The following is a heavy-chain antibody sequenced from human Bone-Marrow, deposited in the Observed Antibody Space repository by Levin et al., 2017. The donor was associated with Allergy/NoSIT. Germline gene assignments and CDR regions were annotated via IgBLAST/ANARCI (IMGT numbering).Heavy chain of an antibody. CDR2: INPNSGGT. J-gene: IGHJ5*02. CDR3: ARSLGHNNWFDP. CDR1: GYTFTGYY. Sequence: ASVKVSCKASGYTFTGYYMHWVRQAPGQGLEWMGWINPNSGGTNYAQKFQGRVTMTRDTSISTAYMELSRLRSDDTAVYYCARSLGHNNWFDPWGQGTLVTVSS. V-gene: IGHV1-2*02.